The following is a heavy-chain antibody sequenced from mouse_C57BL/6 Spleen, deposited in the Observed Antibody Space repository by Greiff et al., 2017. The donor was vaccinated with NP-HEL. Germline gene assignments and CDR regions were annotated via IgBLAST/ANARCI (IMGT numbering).Heavy chain of an antibody. CDR3: ARPLYYSNRYFDV. D-gene: IGHD2-5*01. CDR1: GYTFTGYW. J-gene: IGHJ1*03. V-gene: IGHV1-9*01. Sequence: QVQLKQSGAELMKPGASVKLSCKATGYTFTGYWIEWVKQRPGHGLEWIGEILPGSGSTNYNEKFKGKATLTADTSSNTAYMQLSSLTTEDSAIYYCARPLYYSNRYFDVWGTGTTVTVSS. CDR2: ILPGSGST.